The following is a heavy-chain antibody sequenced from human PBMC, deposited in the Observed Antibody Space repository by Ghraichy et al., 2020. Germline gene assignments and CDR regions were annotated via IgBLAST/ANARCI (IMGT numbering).Heavy chain of an antibody. V-gene: IGHV3-7*03. D-gene: IGHD2-21*02. CDR3: ARLSYCPGNCFSTAFDV. CDR1: QFTFNNFW. Sequence: GGSLRLSCAASQFTFNNFWMSWVRQAPGKGLEWVANIKQDGSEKHYVDSVKGRFTISRDNTQNSVFLDLSSLRPEDTAAYYCARLSYCPGNCFSTAFDVWGQGTMVSVSS. J-gene: IGHJ3*01. CDR2: IKQDGSEK.